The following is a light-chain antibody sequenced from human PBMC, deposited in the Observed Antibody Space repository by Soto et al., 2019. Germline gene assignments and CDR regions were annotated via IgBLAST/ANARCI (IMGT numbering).Light chain of an antibody. CDR3: QQENSFPLT. Sequence: DIQMTQSPSPVSASVGDRVTITCRASQAIGYWLAWYQQKPGKAPKLLIYPASNLQSWVPSRFSGSGSGTDFTLTISSLQPEDFAIYYCQQENSFPLTFGGGTKVEIK. CDR2: PAS. V-gene: IGKV1-12*01. CDR1: QAIGYW. J-gene: IGKJ4*01.